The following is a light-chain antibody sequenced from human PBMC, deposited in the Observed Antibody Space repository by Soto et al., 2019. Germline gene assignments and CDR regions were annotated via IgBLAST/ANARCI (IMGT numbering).Light chain of an antibody. CDR2: EVN. J-gene: IGLJ1*01. CDR3: SSYTSSSTGV. CDR1: SSDVGGYNY. Sequence: QSALTQPASVSGSPGQSITISCTGTSSDVGGYNYVSWYQQHPGKAPKLMIYEVNYRPSGVSNRFSGSKSGNTASLTISGLQAEYEADYYCSSYTSSSTGVFGPGTKLTVL. V-gene: IGLV2-14*01.